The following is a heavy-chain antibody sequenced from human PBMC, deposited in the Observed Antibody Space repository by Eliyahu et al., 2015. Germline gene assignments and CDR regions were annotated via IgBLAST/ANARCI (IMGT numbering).Heavy chain of an antibody. CDR3: ARARRDGGSVNFDY. Sequence: EVQLVESGGALVQPGGSLXLSXXASGFAFXSYYMNWVRQAPGKGLEWLSYISGTSGTIYYVDSVKGRFTISRDNAKNSLYLQMNSLRDEDTAVYYCARARRDGGSVNFDYWGQGTLVTVSS. J-gene: IGHJ4*02. CDR2: ISGTSGTI. D-gene: IGHD5-24*01. V-gene: IGHV3-48*02. CDR1: GFAFXSYY.